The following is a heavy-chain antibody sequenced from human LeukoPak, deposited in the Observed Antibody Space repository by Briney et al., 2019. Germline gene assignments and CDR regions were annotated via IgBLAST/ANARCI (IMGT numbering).Heavy chain of an antibody. CDR2: IKQDGSEK. Sequence: GGSLRLSCAASGFTFGSYAMSWVRQAPGKGLEWVANIKQDGSEKYYVDSVKGRFTISRDNAKNSLYLQMNSLRAEDTAVYYCARVDIVVVPAEAYYYMDVWGKGTTVTVSS. CDR3: ARVDIVVVPAEAYYYMDV. CDR1: GFTFGSYA. V-gene: IGHV3-7*01. J-gene: IGHJ6*03. D-gene: IGHD2-2*01.